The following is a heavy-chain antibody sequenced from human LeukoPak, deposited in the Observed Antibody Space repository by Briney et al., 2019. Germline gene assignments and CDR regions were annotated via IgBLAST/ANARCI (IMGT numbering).Heavy chain of an antibody. CDR3: ARRYDILTGYRRTYFDY. Sequence: SETLSLTCAVYGGSFSGYYWSWIRQSPGKGLEWIGEINHSGSTNYNPSLKSRVTISVDTSKNQFSLKLSSVTAADTAVYYCARRYDILTGYRRTYFDYWGQGTLVTVSS. J-gene: IGHJ4*02. D-gene: IGHD3-9*01. CDR1: GGSFSGYY. V-gene: IGHV4-34*01. CDR2: INHSGST.